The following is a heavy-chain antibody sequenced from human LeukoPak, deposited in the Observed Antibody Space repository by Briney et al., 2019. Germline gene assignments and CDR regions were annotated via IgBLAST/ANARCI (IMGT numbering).Heavy chain of an antibody. V-gene: IGHV4-4*07. CDR3: ARDSPSSWYF. D-gene: IGHD6-13*01. CDR1: GGSISSYY. J-gene: IGHJ4*02. CDR2: IYTSGST. Sequence: SETLSLTCTVSGGSISSYYWSWLRQPAGKGLEGIGRIYTSGSTNYKPSLTSRGTMSVDTSKKQFSLKLSSVTAADTAVYYCARDSPSSWYFWGQGTLVTVSS.